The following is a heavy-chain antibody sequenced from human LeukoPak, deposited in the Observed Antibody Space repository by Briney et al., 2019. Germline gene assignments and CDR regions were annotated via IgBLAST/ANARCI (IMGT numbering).Heavy chain of an antibody. D-gene: IGHD4-23*01. Sequence: ESLKISCKGSGYSFTSYWIGWVRQMPGKGLEWMGIIYPGDSDTRYSPSFQGQVTISADRSISTAYLQWSSLKASDTAMYYCARQDYGGNPHYYGMDVWGRGTTVTVSS. CDR1: GYSFTSYW. J-gene: IGHJ6*02. V-gene: IGHV5-51*01. CDR2: IYPGDSDT. CDR3: ARQDYGGNPHYYGMDV.